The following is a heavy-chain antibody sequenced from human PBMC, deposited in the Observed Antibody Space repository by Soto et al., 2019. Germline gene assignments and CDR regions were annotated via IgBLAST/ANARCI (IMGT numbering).Heavy chain of an antibody. CDR3: AKDRGGLAVAGTDAFDI. CDR2: ISWNSGSI. J-gene: IGHJ3*02. Sequence: EVQLVESGGGLVQPGRSLRLSCAASGFTFDDYAMHWVRQAPGKGLEWVSGISWNSGSIGYADSVKGRFTISRDNAKNSLCLQMNSLRAEETALYYCAKDRGGLAVAGTDAFDIWGQGTMVTVSS. V-gene: IGHV3-9*01. CDR1: GFTFDDYA. D-gene: IGHD6-19*01.